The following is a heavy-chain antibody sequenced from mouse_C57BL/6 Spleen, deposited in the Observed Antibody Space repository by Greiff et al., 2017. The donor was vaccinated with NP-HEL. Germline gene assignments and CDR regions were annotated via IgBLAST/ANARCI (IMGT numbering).Heavy chain of an antibody. D-gene: IGHD1-2*01. CDR1: GYSITSGYG. CDR3: ARTARMKY. V-gene: IGHV3-2*02. Sequence: EVQLQQSGPGLVKPSPSLSLPCTVTGYSITSGYGWNWIRQFPGNKLEWMGYISYSGSTNYNPSLKSRISITRDTSKNQFFLQFNSVTTEDTAKYYCARTARMKYWGQGTTRTVSS. J-gene: IGHJ2*01. CDR2: ISYSGST.